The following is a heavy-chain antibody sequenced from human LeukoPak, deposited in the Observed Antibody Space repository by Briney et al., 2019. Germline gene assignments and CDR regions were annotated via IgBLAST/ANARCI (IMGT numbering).Heavy chain of an antibody. CDR2: IRSKAYGGTT. D-gene: IGHD2-15*01. V-gene: IGHV3-49*04. J-gene: IGHJ6*03. CDR3: TRVPATAISPTHMDV. CDR1: GFTFGDYA. Sequence: GGSLRLSCTASGFTFGDYAMSWVRQAPGKGLEWVGFIRSKAYGGTTEYAASVKGRFTISRDESKSIAYLQMNSLKTEDTAVYYCTRVPATAISPTHMDVWGKGTTVTVSS.